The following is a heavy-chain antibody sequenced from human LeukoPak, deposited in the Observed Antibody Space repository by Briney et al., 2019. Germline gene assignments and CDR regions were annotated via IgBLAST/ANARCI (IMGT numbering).Heavy chain of an antibody. D-gene: IGHD3-22*01. V-gene: IGHV3-21*01. J-gene: IGHJ4*02. CDR3: ARDFPYYYDSSGYYPIYYFDY. CDR2: ISSSSSYI. Sequence: GGSLRLSCAASGFTFSSYSMNWVRQAPGKGLEWVSSISSSSSYIYYADSVKGRFTISRDNVKNSLYLQMNSLRAEDTAVYYCARDFPYYYDSSGYYPIYYFDYWGQGTLVTVSS. CDR1: GFTFSSYS.